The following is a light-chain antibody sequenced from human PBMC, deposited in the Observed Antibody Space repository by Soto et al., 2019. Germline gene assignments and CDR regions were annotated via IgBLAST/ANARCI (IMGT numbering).Light chain of an antibody. CDR1: QSVSNNY. Sequence: EVILTQSPGTLSLSPGDRATLSCRASQSVSNNYLAWYQQKPGQAPRLLIFGSSDRATGIPDRFSGSGSGTDFTLTISRLEPEDFAVYYCQQDGSSPPYTFGQGTKLEIK. J-gene: IGKJ2*01. CDR2: GSS. V-gene: IGKV3-20*01. CDR3: QQDGSSPPYT.